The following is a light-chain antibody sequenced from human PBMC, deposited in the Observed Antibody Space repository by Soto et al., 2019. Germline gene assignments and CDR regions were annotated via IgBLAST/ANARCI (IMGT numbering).Light chain of an antibody. J-gene: IGLJ2*01. CDR3: SSYASSSTLAV. CDR2: DVD. CDR1: SSDDGGYNS. V-gene: IGLV2-14*01. Sequence: QSALTQPASVSGSPGQSITISCTGTSSDDGGYNSVSWYQQHPGKAPNLMIYDVDKRPSRVSNRFSASKSGNTASLTISELQAEDEADYYCSSYASSSTLAVFGGGTKLTVL.